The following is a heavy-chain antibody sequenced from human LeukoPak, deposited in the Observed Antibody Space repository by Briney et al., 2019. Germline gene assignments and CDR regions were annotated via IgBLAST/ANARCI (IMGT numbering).Heavy chain of an antibody. V-gene: IGHV1-69*04. Sequence: SVKVSCKASGGTFSSYAISWVRQAPGQGLEWMGRIIPILGIANYAQKFQGRVTITAGKSTGTAYMELSSLRSEDTAVYYCARSGESRKVSAVTTPYYYYGMDVWGQGTTVTVSS. CDR3: ARSGESRKVSAVTTPYYYYGMDV. CDR1: GGTFSSYA. J-gene: IGHJ6*02. CDR2: IIPILGIA. D-gene: IGHD4-17*01.